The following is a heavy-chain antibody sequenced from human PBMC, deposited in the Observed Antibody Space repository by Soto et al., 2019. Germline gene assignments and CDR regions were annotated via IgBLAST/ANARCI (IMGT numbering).Heavy chain of an antibody. CDR3: ARDRVTIFSPLHGMDV. CDR2: IYYSGST. J-gene: IGHJ6*02. Sequence: PSETLSLTCTVSGGSISSGGYYWSWIRQHPGKGLEWIGYIYYSGSTYYNPSLKSRVTISVDTSKNQFSLRLSSVTAADTAVYYCARDRVTIFSPLHGMDVWGQGTTVTVSS. D-gene: IGHD3-9*01. V-gene: IGHV4-31*03. CDR1: GGSISSGGYY.